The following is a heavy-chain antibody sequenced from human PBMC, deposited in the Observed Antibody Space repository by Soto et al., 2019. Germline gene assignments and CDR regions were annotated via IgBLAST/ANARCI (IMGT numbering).Heavy chain of an antibody. CDR3: ARYRREAVAGYTLDN. CDR2: VYNSGST. CDR1: GGSISSNY. V-gene: IGHV4-59*01. D-gene: IGHD6-13*01. J-gene: IGHJ4*02. Sequence: SETLSLTCTVSGGSISSNYWTWIRQPPGKGLEWIGYVYNSGSTNYNPSLKSRVTISEDTSKSQFSLKVNSMTAADTAVYYCARYRREAVAGYTLDNWGQGILVT.